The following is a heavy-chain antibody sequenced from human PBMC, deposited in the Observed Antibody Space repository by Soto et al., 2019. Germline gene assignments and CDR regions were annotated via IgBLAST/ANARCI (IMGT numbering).Heavy chain of an antibody. CDR2: ISAYNGNT. D-gene: IGHD2-15*01. CDR3: ARDRPSGGLGDQH. Sequence: GASVKVTCKASGYTFTSSGISWVRQAPGQGLEWMGWISAYNGNTNYAQKLQGRVTMTTDTSTSTAYMELRSLRSDDTAVYYCARDRPSGGLGDQHWGQGTLVTVSS. V-gene: IGHV1-18*01. J-gene: IGHJ1*01. CDR1: GYTFTSSG.